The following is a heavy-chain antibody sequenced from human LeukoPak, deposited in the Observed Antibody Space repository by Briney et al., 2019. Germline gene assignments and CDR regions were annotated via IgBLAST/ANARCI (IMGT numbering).Heavy chain of an antibody. V-gene: IGHV4-34*01. CDR2: INHSGST. CDR1: GGPITDYY. Sequence: PSETLSLTCTVSGGPITDYYWRWLRQPPGKGLEWIGEINHSGSTNYNPSLKSRVTISVDTSKNQFSLKLSSVTAADTAVYYCARVWLRYFDWWGQGTLVTVSS. J-gene: IGHJ4*02. CDR3: ARVWLRYFDW. D-gene: IGHD3-9*01.